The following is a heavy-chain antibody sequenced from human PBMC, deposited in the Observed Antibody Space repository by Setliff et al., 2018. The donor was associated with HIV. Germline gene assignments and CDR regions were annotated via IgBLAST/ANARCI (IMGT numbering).Heavy chain of an antibody. Sequence: AASVKVSCKASGYTFSNYYVHWVRQAPGQGLEWMGMINPGGDYRSYTQKFQGRINLATASSTSTVYMELSSLRYEDTAVYYCAREAPDDYFDHWGPGTLVTVSS. CDR2: INPGGDYR. CDR1: GYTFSNYY. CDR3: AREAPDDYFDH. V-gene: IGHV1-46*01. J-gene: IGHJ4*02.